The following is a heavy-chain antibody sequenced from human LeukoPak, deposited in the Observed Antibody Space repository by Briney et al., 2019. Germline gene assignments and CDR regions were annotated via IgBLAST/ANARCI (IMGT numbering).Heavy chain of an antibody. CDR2: INHSGST. CDR3: ARGPHTGVNYYDSSGYYY. V-gene: IGHV4-34*01. D-gene: IGHD3-22*01. J-gene: IGHJ4*02. Sequence: SETLSLTCAVYGXSFSGYYWSWIRQPPGKGLEWIGEINHSGSTNYNPSLKSRVTISVDTSKNQFSLKLSSVTAADTAVYYCARGPHTGVNYYDSSGYYYWGQGTLVTVSS. CDR1: GXSFSGYY.